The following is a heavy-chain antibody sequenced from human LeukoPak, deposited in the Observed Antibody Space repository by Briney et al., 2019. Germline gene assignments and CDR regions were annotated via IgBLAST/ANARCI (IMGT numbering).Heavy chain of an antibody. V-gene: IGHV3-66*01. CDR1: GFTVSSNY. J-gene: IGHJ4*02. Sequence: GGSLRPSCAASGFTVSSNYMSWVRQAPGKGLEWVSVIYSGGSTYYADSVKGRFTISRDNSKNTLYLQMNNLRAEDTAVYYCARDRKQLGFDYWGQGTLVTVSS. CDR2: IYSGGST. CDR3: ARDRKQLGFDY. D-gene: IGHD6-13*01.